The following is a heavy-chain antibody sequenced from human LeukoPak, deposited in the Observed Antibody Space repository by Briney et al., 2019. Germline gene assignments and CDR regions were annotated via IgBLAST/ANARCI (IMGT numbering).Heavy chain of an antibody. V-gene: IGHV4-59*08. CDR2: IYYSGGT. CDR1: GGSFSGYY. CDR3: ARLYYDILTGYLYYGMDV. D-gene: IGHD3-9*01. Sequence: SETLSLTCAVYGGSFSGYYWSWIRQPPGKGLEWIGYIYYSGGTNYSPSLKSRVTISVDTSKNQFSLKLSSVTAADTAVYYCARLYYDILTGYLYYGMDVWGQGTTVTVSS. J-gene: IGHJ6*02.